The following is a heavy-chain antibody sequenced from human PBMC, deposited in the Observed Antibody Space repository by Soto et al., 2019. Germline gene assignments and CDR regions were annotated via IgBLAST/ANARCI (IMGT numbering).Heavy chain of an antibody. V-gene: IGHV1-18*01. J-gene: IGHJ4*02. D-gene: IGHD2-15*01. CDR1: GYTLTDFG. Sequence: ASVKGSCKASGYTLTDFGISWVRQAPGQGLEWMGWISAYNDDTKYAQKFQGRVTMTTDTSTSTAYMELRSLRSDDTAIYYCAREYCSGGSCYDVDYWGQGTLVTVSS. CDR2: ISAYNDDT. CDR3: AREYCSGGSCYDVDY.